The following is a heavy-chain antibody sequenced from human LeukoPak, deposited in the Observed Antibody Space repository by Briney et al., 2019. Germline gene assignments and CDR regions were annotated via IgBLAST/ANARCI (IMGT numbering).Heavy chain of an antibody. D-gene: IGHD6-13*01. CDR1: EFTFSSHG. V-gene: IGHV3-23*01. CDR2: ISGSGGST. CDR3: AKARGRTGYSSSWYGYYFDY. J-gene: IGHJ4*02. Sequence: GGSLRLSCAASEFTFSSHGMHWVRQAPGKGLEWVSAISGSGGSTYYADSVKGRFTISRDNSKNTLYLQMNSLRAEDTAVYYCAKARGRTGYSSSWYGYYFDYWGQGTLVTVSS.